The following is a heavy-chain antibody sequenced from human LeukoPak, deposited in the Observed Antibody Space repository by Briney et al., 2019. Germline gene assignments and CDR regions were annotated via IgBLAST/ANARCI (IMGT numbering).Heavy chain of an antibody. CDR1: GFTFNSYA. CDR3: AKDRTTPFDY. Sequence: GSLRLSCAASGFTFNSYAMSWVRQASGKGLEWVSSISGGGGTTYYADSVKGRFTISRDTSKNTLYLQMNSLRAEDTAVYYCAKDRTTPFDYWGQGTLVTVSS. D-gene: IGHD2/OR15-2a*01. V-gene: IGHV3-23*01. J-gene: IGHJ4*02. CDR2: ISGGGGTT.